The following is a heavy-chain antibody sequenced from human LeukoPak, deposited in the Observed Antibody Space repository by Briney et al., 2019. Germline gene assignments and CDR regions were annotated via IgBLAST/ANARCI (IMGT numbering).Heavy chain of an antibody. CDR2: IDANNGDT. D-gene: IGHD4-11*01. Sequence: AASVKVSFKASGHTFRGNYIHWLRQAPGQGLEWMGWIDANNGDTKSAQKFQGRVTMSRDTSISTAYMDLSSLSPDDAAAYYCARDPSSVTLYFFDYWGQGTLVTVSS. J-gene: IGHJ4*02. CDR1: GHTFRGNY. V-gene: IGHV1-2*02. CDR3: ARDPSSVTLYFFDY.